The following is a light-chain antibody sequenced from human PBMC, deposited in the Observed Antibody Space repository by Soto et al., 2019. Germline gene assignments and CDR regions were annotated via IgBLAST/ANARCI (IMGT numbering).Light chain of an antibody. CDR2: EVR. V-gene: IGLV2-14*01. CDR3: CSYTRTSNHYF. CDR1: SSDIGGYDY. Sequence: QSALAQPASVSGSPGQSITISCTGTSSDIGGYDYVSWYQQRPGKAPKLMIYEVRYRPSGVSNRFSGSKSGNTASLTISGLQAEDEAVYYCCSYTRTSNHYFFGRGTKVTVL. J-gene: IGLJ1*01.